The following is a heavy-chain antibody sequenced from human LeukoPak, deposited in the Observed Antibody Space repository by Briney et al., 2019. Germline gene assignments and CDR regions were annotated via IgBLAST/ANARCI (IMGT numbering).Heavy chain of an antibody. Sequence: SETLSLACTVSGGSISSYYWSWIRQPPGKGLEWIGYIYYSGSTNYNPSLKSRVTISVDTSKNQFSLKLSSVTAADTAVYYCARGEVYNWFDPWGQGTLVTVSS. V-gene: IGHV4-59*01. CDR1: GGSISSYY. CDR2: IYYSGST. CDR3: ARGEVYNWFDP. J-gene: IGHJ5*02.